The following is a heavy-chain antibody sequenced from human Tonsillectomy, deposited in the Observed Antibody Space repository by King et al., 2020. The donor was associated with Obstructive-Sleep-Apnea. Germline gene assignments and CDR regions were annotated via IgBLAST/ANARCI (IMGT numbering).Heavy chain of an antibody. CDR1: GYTFTTYG. CDR2: ISTFHGNT. V-gene: IGHV1-18*01. J-gene: IGHJ6*02. D-gene: IGHD2-2*01. CDR3: ARDLRIVIVAAARGMDV. Sequence: QLVQSGTEVKKPGASVKVSCKASGYTFTTYGISWVRQGPGQGLECMGWISTFHGNTEYAPKLQGRVTLNTDTSTSTAYMELRSLRSDDTAVYYCARDLRIVIVAAARGMDVWGQGTTVTVSS.